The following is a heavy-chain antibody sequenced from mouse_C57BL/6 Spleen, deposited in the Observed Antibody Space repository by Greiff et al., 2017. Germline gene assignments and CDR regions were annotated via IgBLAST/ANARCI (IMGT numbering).Heavy chain of an antibody. Sequence: VKLVESGPGLVAPSQSLSITCTVSGFSLTSYGVHWVRQPPGKGMEWLVVIWSDGSTTYNSALKSRLSISTDYTKSQVFLKMNSFQTDDTAMYYCARGTPDWYFDVWGTGTTVTVSS. CDR1: GFSLTSYG. CDR2: IWSDGST. J-gene: IGHJ1*03. CDR3: ARGTPDWYFDV. D-gene: IGHD3-1*01. V-gene: IGHV2-6*03.